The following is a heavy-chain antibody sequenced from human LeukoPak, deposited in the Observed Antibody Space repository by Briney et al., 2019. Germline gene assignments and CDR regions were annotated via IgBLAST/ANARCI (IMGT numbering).Heavy chain of an antibody. CDR1: AYSFTDYY. J-gene: IGHJ4*02. D-gene: IGHD3-22*01. CDR3: ARSSPTYYFDSSGYYYGDY. CDR2: INPNSGGT. Sequence: ASVKVSCKASAYSFTDYYIHWVRQAPGQGLEWMGRINPNSGGTDYAQKFQGRVTMTRDTSISTAYMELSRLRSDVTAVYYCARSSPTYYFDSSGYYYGDYWGQGTLVIVCS. V-gene: IGHV1-2*06.